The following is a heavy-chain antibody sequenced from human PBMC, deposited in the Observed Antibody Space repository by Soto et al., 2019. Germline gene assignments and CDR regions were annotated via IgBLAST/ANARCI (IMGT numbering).Heavy chain of an antibody. V-gene: IGHV3-9*01. CDR2: ISWNSGSI. D-gene: IGHD3-3*01. CDR1: GFTFDDYA. CDR3: AKDQGAEWLLSSEYYYYYMDV. J-gene: IGHJ6*03. Sequence: PGGSLSLSCAASGFTFDDYAMPWVRQAPGKGLEWVSGISWNSGSIGYADSVKGRFTISRDNAKNSLYLQMNSLRAEDTALYYCAKDQGAEWLLSSEYYYYYMDVWGKGTTVTVSS.